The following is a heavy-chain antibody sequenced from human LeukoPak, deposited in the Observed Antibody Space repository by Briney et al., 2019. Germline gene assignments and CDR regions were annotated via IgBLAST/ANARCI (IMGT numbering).Heavy chain of an antibody. V-gene: IGHV3-66*04. CDR3: ARQMTTVTTGVYYYYGVDV. J-gene: IGHJ6*02. Sequence: GSLRLSCAASGLSVSSNYMSWVRQAPGKGLEWVSVIYRGGNTYYADSVKGRFTISRDNSKNTLYLQMNTLRAEDTAVYYCARQMTTVTTGVYYYYGVDVWGQGTTVTVSS. CDR1: GLSVSSNY. CDR2: IYRGGNT. D-gene: IGHD4-17*01.